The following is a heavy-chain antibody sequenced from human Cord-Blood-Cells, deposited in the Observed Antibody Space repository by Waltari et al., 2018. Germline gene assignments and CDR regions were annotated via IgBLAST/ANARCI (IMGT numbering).Heavy chain of an antibody. CDR2: INPNSGGT. V-gene: IGHV1-2*06. D-gene: IGHD3-16*01. J-gene: IGHJ4*02. CDR1: GDTFTGYY. CDR3: ARAPRGDDYGDY. Sequence: QVQLVQSGAEVKKPGASVKVSCTPPGDTFTGYYINWVGQAPGQGLEWMGRINPNSGGTNYAQKFQGRVTMTRDTSISTAYMELSRLRSDDTAVYYCARAPRGDDYGDYWGQGTLVTVSS.